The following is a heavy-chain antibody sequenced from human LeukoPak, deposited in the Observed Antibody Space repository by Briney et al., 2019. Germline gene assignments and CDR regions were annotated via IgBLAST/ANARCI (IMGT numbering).Heavy chain of an antibody. CDR3: ARVLRYCSSTSCYRVLDY. D-gene: IGHD2-2*02. CDR1: GFTFSSYE. CDR2: ISSSGSTI. Sequence: GSLRLSCAASGFTFSSYEMNWVRQAPGKGLEWVSYISSSGSTIYYADSVKGRFTISRDNAKNSLYLQMNSLRAEDTAVYYCARVLRYCSSTSCYRVLDYWGQGTLVTVSS. J-gene: IGHJ4*02. V-gene: IGHV3-48*03.